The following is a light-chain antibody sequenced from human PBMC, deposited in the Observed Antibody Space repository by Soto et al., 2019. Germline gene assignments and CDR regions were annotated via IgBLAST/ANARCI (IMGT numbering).Light chain of an antibody. CDR2: AAS. CDR1: QTISRN. Sequence: DIQMTQSPSSLSASVGDRVTITCRASQTISRNLNWYQQKPGKAPKLLIYAASSLQSGVPSTFSGSGSGTDFTLTISSLQPEDFATYYCQQSYSTPPWTFGQGTKVDIK. J-gene: IGKJ1*01. V-gene: IGKV1-39*01. CDR3: QQSYSTPPWT.